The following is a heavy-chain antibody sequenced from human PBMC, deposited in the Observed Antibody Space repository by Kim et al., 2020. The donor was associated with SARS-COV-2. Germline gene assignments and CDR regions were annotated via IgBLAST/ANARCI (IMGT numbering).Heavy chain of an antibody. Sequence: SVKVSCKAAGGTFSNYTFIWVRQTPGQGLEWMGGIIPIFGTADYPQNFQGRVTITADESTSTAFMELSSLRSEDTAIYYCAGRCYYDGGGYYSAPYYFYGMDVWGQGTTVTVSS. J-gene: IGHJ6*02. V-gene: IGHV1-69*13. CDR1: GGTFSNYT. CDR3: AGRCYYDGGGYYSAPYYFYGMDV. CDR2: IIPIFGTA. D-gene: IGHD3-22*01.